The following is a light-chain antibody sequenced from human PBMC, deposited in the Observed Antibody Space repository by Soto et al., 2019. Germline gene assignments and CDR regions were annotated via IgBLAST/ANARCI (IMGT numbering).Light chain of an antibody. CDR1: QSVSSSY. Sequence: EIVLTQSPGTLSLPPGERATLSCRASQSVSSSYLAWYQQKPGQAPSLLNYGACIRGTGIPDRFSGSWSRTYFNLTISRLEAEDFTVYYCQQYGSSPRTFGQGTKLEIK. J-gene: IGKJ2*01. V-gene: IGKV3-20*01. CDR2: GAC. CDR3: QQYGSSPRT.